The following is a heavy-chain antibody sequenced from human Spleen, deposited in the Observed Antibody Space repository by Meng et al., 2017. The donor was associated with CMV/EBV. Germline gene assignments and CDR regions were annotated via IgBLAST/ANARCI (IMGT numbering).Heavy chain of an antibody. CDR3: ARAEGSIAAQGGY. J-gene: IGHJ4*02. D-gene: IGHD6-6*01. CDR1: GGSFSGYY. CDR2: INHSGST. Sequence: GSLRLSCAVYGGSFSGYYWSWIRQPPGKGLEWIGEINHSGSTNYNPSLKSRVTISVDTSKNQFSLKLSSVTAADTAVYYCARAEGSIAAQGGYWGQGTLVTVSS. V-gene: IGHV4-34*01.